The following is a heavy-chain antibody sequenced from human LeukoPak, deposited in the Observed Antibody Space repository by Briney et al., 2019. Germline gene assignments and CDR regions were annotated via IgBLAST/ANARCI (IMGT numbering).Heavy chain of an antibody. CDR3: ARATAAVDHFDY. J-gene: IGHJ4*02. D-gene: IGHD6-13*01. CDR1: SGSFSGYY. Sequence: SETLSLTCAVYSGSFSGYYWSWIRQPPGKGLEWIGYIYYSGSTNYNPSLKSRVTISVDTSKNQFSLKLSSVTAADTAVYYCARATAAVDHFDYWGQGTLVTVSS. CDR2: IYYSGST. V-gene: IGHV4-59*01.